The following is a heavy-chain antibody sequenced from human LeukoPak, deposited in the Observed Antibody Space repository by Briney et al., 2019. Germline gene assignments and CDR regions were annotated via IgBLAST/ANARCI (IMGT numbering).Heavy chain of an antibody. Sequence: GGSLRLSWAASGFTFTSYAMSWVRQAAGKGLEWVLANSGSGGSTYYADSVKGRFNISRDNSKNTLYLQMSSLRAEDTAVYCCAQRGTDFDCWGQGTLVTVSS. CDR1: GFTFTSYA. J-gene: IGHJ4*02. CDR3: AQRGTDFDC. V-gene: IGHV3-23*01. CDR2: NSGSGGST.